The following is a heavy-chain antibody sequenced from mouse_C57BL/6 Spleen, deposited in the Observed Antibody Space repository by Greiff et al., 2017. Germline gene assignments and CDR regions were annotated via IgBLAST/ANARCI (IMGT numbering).Heavy chain of an antibody. CDR1: GYTFTDYY. CDR3: ARSLTGAWFAY. J-gene: IGHJ3*01. V-gene: IGHV1-19*01. D-gene: IGHD4-1*01. Sequence: VQLQQSGPVLVKPGASVKMSCKASGYTFTDYYMNWVKQSHGKSLEWIGVINPYNGGTSSNQKFKGKATLTVDKSSSTAYMELNSLTSEDSAVYYCARSLTGAWFAYWGQGTLVTVSA. CDR2: INPYNGGT.